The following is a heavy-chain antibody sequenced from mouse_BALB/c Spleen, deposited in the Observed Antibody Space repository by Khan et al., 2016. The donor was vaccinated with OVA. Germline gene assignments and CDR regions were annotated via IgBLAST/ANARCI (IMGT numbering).Heavy chain of an antibody. V-gene: IGHV3-2*02. Sequence: EVQLQESGPGLVKPSQSLSLTCTVTGYSITSGYAWNWIRQFPGNKLEWMGYISYSGSTSYNPSLRSRISITRVTSNNQFFLQLNSVTTEDTATYYCARKNYYGYAMDYWGQGTSVTVSS. CDR3: ARKNYYGYAMDY. D-gene: IGHD1-1*01. J-gene: IGHJ4*01. CDR1: GYSITSGYA. CDR2: ISYSGST.